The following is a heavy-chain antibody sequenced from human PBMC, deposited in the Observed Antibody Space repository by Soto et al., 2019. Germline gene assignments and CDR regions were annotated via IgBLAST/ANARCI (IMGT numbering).Heavy chain of an antibody. J-gene: IGHJ5*02. CDR2: IIPIFGTA. V-gene: IGHV1-69*13. CDR3: ASALVGYCSGGSCFTYTWFDP. D-gene: IGHD2-15*01. CDR1: GGTLRGYA. Sequence: VKGSCKASGGTLRGYAISWVRQAPRQGREWMGGIIPIFGTANYAQKFQGRVTITADESTSTAYMEPSSLSSEYTAVYYCASALVGYCSGGSCFTYTWFDPWGQGTLVTVSS.